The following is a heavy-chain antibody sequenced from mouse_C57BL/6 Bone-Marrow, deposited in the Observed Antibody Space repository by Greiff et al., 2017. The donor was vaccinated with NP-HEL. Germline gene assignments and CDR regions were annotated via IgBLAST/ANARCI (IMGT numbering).Heavy chain of an antibody. D-gene: IGHD1-1*01. V-gene: IGHV5-17*01. CDR2: ISSGSSTI. CDR1: GFTFSDYG. CDR3: ARPNYYGSSYTYAMDY. J-gene: IGHJ4*01. Sequence: EVHLVESGGGLVKPGGSLKLSCAASGFTFSDYGMHWVRQAPEKGLEWVAYISSGSSTIYYADTVKGGFTISRDNAKNTLFLQMTSLRSEDTAMYYCARPNYYGSSYTYAMDYWGQGTSVTVSS.